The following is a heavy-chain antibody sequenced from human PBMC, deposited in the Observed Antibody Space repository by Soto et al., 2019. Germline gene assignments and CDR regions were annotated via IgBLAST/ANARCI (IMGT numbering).Heavy chain of an antibody. D-gene: IGHD3-22*01. CDR1: GFTFNIYS. CDR3: ARDTKMLAPLIYMDH. CDR2: ISSRSSNI. V-gene: IGHV3-21*01. J-gene: IGHJ4*02. Sequence: PGGSLRLSCAVSGFTFNIYSMNWVRQAPGKGLEWVSSISSRSSNIDYADSVKGRFTISRDNANNSLYLQMNNLSADDTAVYYCARDTKMLAPLIYMDHWGRGTLVTVSS.